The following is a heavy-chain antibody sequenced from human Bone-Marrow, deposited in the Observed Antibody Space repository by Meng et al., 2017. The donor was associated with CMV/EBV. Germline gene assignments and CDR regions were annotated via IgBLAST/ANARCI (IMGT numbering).Heavy chain of an antibody. Sequence: ASVKVSCKASGGTFSSYAISWVRQAPGQGLEWMGWISAYSGNTNYAQKLQGRVTMTTDTSTSTAYMELRSLRSDDTAVYYCARFQWLNPAYYYYYGMDVWGQGTTVTVSS. CDR2: ISAYSGNT. D-gene: IGHD5-18*01. V-gene: IGHV1-18*01. CDR1: GGTFSSYA. CDR3: ARFQWLNPAYYYYYGMDV. J-gene: IGHJ6*02.